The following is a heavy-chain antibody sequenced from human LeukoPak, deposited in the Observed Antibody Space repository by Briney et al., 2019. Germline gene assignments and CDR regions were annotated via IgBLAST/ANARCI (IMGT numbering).Heavy chain of an antibody. D-gene: IGHD2-15*01. CDR3: ARDVRDCSGGSCYSYFDY. CDR2: INPSGGNT. J-gene: IGHJ4*02. V-gene: IGHV1-46*01. Sequence: ASVKVSCKASGYTFTSYYMHWVRQAPGQGLEWMGIINPSGGNTSYAQKFQGRVTMTRDTSTSTVYMELSSLRSEDTAVYYCARDVRDCSGGSCYSYFDYWGQGTLVAVSS. CDR1: GYTFTSYY.